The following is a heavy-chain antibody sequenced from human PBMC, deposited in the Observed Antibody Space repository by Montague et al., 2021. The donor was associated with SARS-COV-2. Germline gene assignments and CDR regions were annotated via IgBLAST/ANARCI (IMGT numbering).Heavy chain of an antibody. CDR1: GGSISSYY. CDR2: IYYSWST. D-gene: IGHD3-22*01. J-gene: IGHJ4*02. Sequence: SETLSLTCTVSGGSISSYYRSWIRQPPGKGLEWIGYIYYSWSTNYNPSLKSRVTISVDTSKNQFSLKLSSVTAADTAVYYCARDSHYYDSSGHFDYWGQGTLVTVSS. CDR3: ARDSHYYDSSGHFDY. V-gene: IGHV4-59*13.